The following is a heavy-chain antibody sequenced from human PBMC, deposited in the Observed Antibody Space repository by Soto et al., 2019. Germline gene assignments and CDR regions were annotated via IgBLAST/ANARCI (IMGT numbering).Heavy chain of an antibody. V-gene: IGHV3-21*01. CDR3: ARVPQNTYYDFWSGNTPSYYFDY. CDR2: ISSSSSYI. Sequence: PGGSLRLSCAASGFTFSSYSMNWVRQAPGKGLEWVSSISSSSSYIYYADSVKGRFTISRDNAKNSLYLQMNSLRAEDTAVYYCARVPQNTYYDFWSGNTPSYYFDYWGQGTLVTVSS. D-gene: IGHD3-3*01. CDR1: GFTFSSYS. J-gene: IGHJ4*02.